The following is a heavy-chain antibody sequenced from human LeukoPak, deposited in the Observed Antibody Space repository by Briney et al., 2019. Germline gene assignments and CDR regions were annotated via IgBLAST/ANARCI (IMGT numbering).Heavy chain of an antibody. V-gene: IGHV4-59*01. CDR2: IYYSGST. D-gene: IGHD4-17*01. J-gene: IGHJ5*02. Sequence: SETLSLTCTVSGGSISSYYWSWIRQRPGKGLEWIGYIYYSGSTNYNPSLKSRVTISVDTSKNQFSLKLSSVTAADTAVYYCASTSKGHPYGDSNWFDPWGQGTLVTVPS. CDR1: GGSISSYY. CDR3: ASTSKGHPYGDSNWFDP.